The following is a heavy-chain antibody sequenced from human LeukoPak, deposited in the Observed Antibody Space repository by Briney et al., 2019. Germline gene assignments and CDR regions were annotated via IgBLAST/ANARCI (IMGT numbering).Heavy chain of an antibody. CDR2: ISAYNANT. D-gene: IGHD6-19*01. V-gene: IGHV1-18*01. CDR3: ARVQGSSGWYIFDY. J-gene: IGHJ4*02. CDR1: GYTFTSFG. Sequence: ASVKVSCKASGYTFTSFGISWVRQAPGQGLEWMGWISAYNANTNFAQNLQGRVTMTTDTSTNTAYMELRSLRSDDTAVYYCARVQGSSGWYIFDYWGQGTLVTVSS.